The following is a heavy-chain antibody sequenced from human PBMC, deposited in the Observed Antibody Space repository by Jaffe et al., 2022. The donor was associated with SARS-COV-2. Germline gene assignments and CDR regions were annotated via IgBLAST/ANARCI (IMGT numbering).Heavy chain of an antibody. CDR3: ATTGDSSGLLRGRGDY. V-gene: IGHV3-7*01. D-gene: IGHD3-22*01. J-gene: IGHJ4*02. Sequence: EVQLVESGGGLVQPGGSLRLTCAASGFTFSRYWMSWVRQAPGKGLEWVANIRQDGSEKHYVDSVKGRFTISRDNAKNSLSLQMNSLRAEDTAVYYCATTGDSSGLLRGRGDYWGQGTLVTVSS. CDR1: GFTFSRYW. CDR2: IRQDGSEK.